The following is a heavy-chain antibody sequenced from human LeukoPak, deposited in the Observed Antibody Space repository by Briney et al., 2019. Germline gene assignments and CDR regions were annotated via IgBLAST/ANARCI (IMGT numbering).Heavy chain of an antibody. D-gene: IGHD3-10*02. CDR3: ARDHYYVPDY. J-gene: IGHJ4*02. CDR2: IHSDGIGT. CDR1: GFTFSSYS. V-gene: IGHV3-74*03. Sequence: GGSLRLSCAASGFTFSSYSMNWVRQAPGKGLVWVSRIHSDGIGTTYADSVKGRFTISRDNSKNTLDLQMNNLRAEDTAVYYCARDHYYVPDYWGQGTLVTVSS.